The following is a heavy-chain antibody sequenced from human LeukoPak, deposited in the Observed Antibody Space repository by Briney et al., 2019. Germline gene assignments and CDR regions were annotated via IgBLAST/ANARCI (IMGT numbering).Heavy chain of an antibody. J-gene: IGHJ4*02. V-gene: IGHV3-30-3*01. CDR1: GFTFSSYA. D-gene: IGHD3-3*01. CDR2: ISCDGSNK. Sequence: GGSLRLSCAASGFTFSSYAMHWVRQAPGKGLEWVAVISCDGSNKYYADSVKGRFTISRDNSKNTLYLQMNSLRAEDTAVYYCARDRGPGIFGVEGGDYWGQGTLVTVSS. CDR3: ARDRGPGIFGVEGGDY.